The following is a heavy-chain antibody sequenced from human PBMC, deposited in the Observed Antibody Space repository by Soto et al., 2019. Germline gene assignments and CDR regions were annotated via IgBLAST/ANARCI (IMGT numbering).Heavy chain of an antibody. CDR2: ISTSGGST. V-gene: IGHV3-23*01. CDR1: GFTFSTYG. Sequence: GGSLRLSCAASGFTFSTYGMSWVRQAPGKGLEWVSAISTSGGSTAYADSVEGRFTISRDNSKNTLSLQMNSLRAEDTAVYYCAKGGGSAVAGDGGLAFDYWGQGTLVTVSS. CDR3: AKGGGSAVAGDGGLAFDY. D-gene: IGHD6-19*01. J-gene: IGHJ4*02.